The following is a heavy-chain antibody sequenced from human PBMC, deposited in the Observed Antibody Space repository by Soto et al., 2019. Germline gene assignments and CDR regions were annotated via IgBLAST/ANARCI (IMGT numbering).Heavy chain of an antibody. Sequence: QVKLVESGGGVVQPGRSLRLSCAASGFTFSNYAIHWVRQAPGKGLEWVAVISYDGSNKYFADSVKGRFTIARDNXNXTXXLEMTSLSAEDTAVYYCARDQIPFVLVPAAFVCDYWGQGILVTVSS. CDR2: ISYDGSNK. V-gene: IGHV3-30-3*01. D-gene: IGHD2-2*01. J-gene: IGHJ4*02. CDR3: ARDQIPFVLVPAAFVCDY. CDR1: GFTFSNYA.